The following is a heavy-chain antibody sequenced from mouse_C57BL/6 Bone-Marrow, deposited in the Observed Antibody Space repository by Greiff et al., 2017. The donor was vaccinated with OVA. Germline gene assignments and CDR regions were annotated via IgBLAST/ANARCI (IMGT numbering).Heavy chain of an antibody. V-gene: IGHV1-69*01. CDR3: ARWGYFAY. CDR1: GYTFTSYW. D-gene: IGHD3-1*01. J-gene: IGHJ3*01. CDR2: IDSSDCYT. Sequence: QVQLQQPGAELVIPGASVKLSCKASGYTFTSYWMHWVKQRPGQGLGWIGEIDSSDCYTNYNQKFKGKSTLTVDKSSSTAYMQLSSLTSEDSAVYYCARWGYFAYWGQGTLVTVSA.